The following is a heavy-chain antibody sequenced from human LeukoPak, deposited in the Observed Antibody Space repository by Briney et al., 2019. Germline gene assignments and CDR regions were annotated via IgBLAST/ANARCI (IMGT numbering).Heavy chain of an antibody. Sequence: SETLSLTCTVSGYSISSDYYWGWIRQPPGKGLEWIGSIYHSGSTYYNPSLKSRVTILVDTSKNQFSLSLRSVTAADTAVYYCARATYYYDSSGYWTLEFDFDIWGQGTMVTVSS. J-gene: IGHJ3*02. CDR3: ARATYYYDSSGYWTLEFDFDI. CDR2: IYHSGST. D-gene: IGHD3-22*01. CDR1: GYSISSDYY. V-gene: IGHV4-38-2*02.